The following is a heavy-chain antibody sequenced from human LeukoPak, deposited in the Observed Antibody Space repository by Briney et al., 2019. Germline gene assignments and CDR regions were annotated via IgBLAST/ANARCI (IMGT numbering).Heavy chain of an antibody. CDR3: ATNYDFWSGYYPRFDY. Sequence: SETLSLTCAVYGGSFSGYYWSWIRQPPGKGLEWIGEINHSGSTNYNPSLKSRVTRSVDTSKNQFSLKLSSVTAADTAVSYCATNYDFWSGYYPRFDYWGQGTLVTVSS. CDR1: GGSFSGYY. V-gene: IGHV4-34*01. CDR2: INHSGST. D-gene: IGHD3-3*01. J-gene: IGHJ4*02.